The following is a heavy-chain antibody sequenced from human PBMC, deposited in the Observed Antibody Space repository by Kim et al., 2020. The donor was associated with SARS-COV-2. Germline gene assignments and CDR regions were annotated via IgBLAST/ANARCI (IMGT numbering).Heavy chain of an antibody. CDR2: ISYDGSNK. D-gene: IGHD3-10*01. CDR3: AKDSKRYYYGSGSYSDY. Sequence: GGSLRLSCAASGFTFSSYGMHWVRQAPGKGLEWVAVISYDGSNKYYADSVKGRFTISRDNSKNTLYLQMNSLRAEDTAVYYCAKDSKRYYYGSGSYSDYWGQGTLVTVSS. J-gene: IGHJ4*02. V-gene: IGHV3-30*18. CDR1: GFTFSSYG.